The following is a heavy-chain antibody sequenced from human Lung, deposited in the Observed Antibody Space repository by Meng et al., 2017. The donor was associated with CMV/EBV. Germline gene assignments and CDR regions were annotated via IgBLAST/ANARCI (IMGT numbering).Heavy chain of an antibody. CDR1: GFTFSRYD. D-gene: IGHD6-25*01. V-gene: IGHV3-30*02. J-gene: IGHJ3*02. Sequence: GGSLRLXCAASGFTFSRYDMHWVRQAPGKGLEWVAFMRHDGSNHYYADSVKGRFTISRDNSKNTHYLKMNSLRAEDTAVYYGSKFLSEERVDVFDIWGQGTXVTVSS. CDR2: MRHDGSNH. CDR3: SKFLSEERVDVFDI.